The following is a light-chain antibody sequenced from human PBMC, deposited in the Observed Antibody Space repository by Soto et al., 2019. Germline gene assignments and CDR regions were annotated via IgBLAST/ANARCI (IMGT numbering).Light chain of an antibody. J-gene: IGKJ3*01. CDR1: QPISDW. CDR2: DAS. V-gene: IGKV1-5*01. Sequence: DTQLTQSPGTLSASIGDRVSITCRASQPISDWLAWYQHKPGQAPKLLIFDASSLESGVPSRFSGTGSGTEFTLTITSLQPDDFATYYCQQYNTDPYIFGPGTTVEIK. CDR3: QQYNTDPYI.